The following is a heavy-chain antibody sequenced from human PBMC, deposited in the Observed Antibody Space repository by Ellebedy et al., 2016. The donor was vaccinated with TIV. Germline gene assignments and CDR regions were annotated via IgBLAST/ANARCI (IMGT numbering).Heavy chain of an antibody. J-gene: IGHJ5*02. CDR1: EFTFSSYG. D-gene: IGHD1-26*01. CDR3: ATKTRGEPNWFDP. Sequence: GESLKISXVASEFTFSSYGMSWVRQVPGKGPEWVSTISGGGGTTYYADSVKGRFTISRDNSKNTLYMQMNSLRVEDTAVYYCATKTRGEPNWFDPWGQGTLVTVAS. V-gene: IGHV3-23*01. CDR2: ISGGGGTT.